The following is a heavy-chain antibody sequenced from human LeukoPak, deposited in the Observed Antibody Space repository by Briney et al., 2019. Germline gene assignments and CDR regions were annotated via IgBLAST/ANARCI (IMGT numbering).Heavy chain of an antibody. CDR1: RFTFASET. CDR3: ARGPQDDHDWGSYRHRWFDP. D-gene: IGHD3-16*02. Sequence: GGSLRLSCTASRFTFASETMNWVRQAPGKGLEWVSSISSSSTYIYYADSVRGRFTISRDNAKNLIFLQMNSLRVEDTAVYYCARGPQDDHDWGSYRHRWFDPWGQGILVTVSS. J-gene: IGHJ5*02. CDR2: ISSSSTYI. V-gene: IGHV3-21*01.